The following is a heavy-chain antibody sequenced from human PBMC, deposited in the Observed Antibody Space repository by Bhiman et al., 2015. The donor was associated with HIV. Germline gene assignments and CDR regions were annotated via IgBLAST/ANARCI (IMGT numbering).Heavy chain of an antibody. CDR2: ISWNSGSI. D-gene: IGHD5-18*01. V-gene: IGHV3-9*01. CDR1: GFTFDDYA. CDR3: AKDNRGYSYGTVFDY. Sequence: EVQLVESGGGLVQPGRSLRLSCAASGFTFDDYAMHWVRQAPGKGLEWVSGISWNSGSIGYADSVKGRFTISRDNAKNSLYLQMNSLRAEDTALYYCAKDNRGYSYGTVFDYWGQGTLVTVSS. J-gene: IGHJ4*02.